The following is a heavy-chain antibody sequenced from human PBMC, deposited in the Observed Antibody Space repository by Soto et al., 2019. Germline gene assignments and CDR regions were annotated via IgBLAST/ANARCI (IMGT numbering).Heavy chain of an antibody. CDR1: SGCISSRDW. J-gene: IGHJ5*02. Sequence: KPSETLSLTCAVSSGCISSRDWWSWVRQPPGKGLEWIGEIYHSGSTNYNPSLKSRVTISVDKSKNQFSLKLSSVTAADTAVYYCAREPLYCSSTSCSKGFDPWGQGTLLTVSS. V-gene: IGHV4-4*02. D-gene: IGHD2-2*01. CDR2: IYHSGST. CDR3: AREPLYCSSTSCSKGFDP.